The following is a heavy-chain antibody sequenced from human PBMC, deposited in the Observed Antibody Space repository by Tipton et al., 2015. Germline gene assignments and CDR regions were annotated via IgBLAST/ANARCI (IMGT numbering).Heavy chain of an antibody. D-gene: IGHD3-10*01. CDR3: ARDRGGFMVRGVSWFDP. J-gene: IGHJ5*02. CDR2: VYYSGST. V-gene: IGHV4-61*01. Sequence: TLSLTCTVSGDSVSSGSYYWSWIRQPPGKGLEWIGYVYYSGSTNYNPSLTSRLTISVDTSKNQFSLKLNSVTAADTAVYYCARDRGGFMVRGVSWFDPWGQGTLVTVSS. CDR1: GDSVSSGSYY.